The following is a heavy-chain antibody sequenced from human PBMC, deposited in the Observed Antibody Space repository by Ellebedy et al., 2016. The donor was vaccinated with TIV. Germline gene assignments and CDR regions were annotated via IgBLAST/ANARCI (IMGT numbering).Heavy chain of an antibody. D-gene: IGHD4-17*01. V-gene: IGHV4-39*01. CDR1: GGSISSSSYY. J-gene: IGHJ5*02. CDR3: ARHHDYGDFNWFDP. Sequence: MPSETLSLTCTVSGGSISSSSYYWGWIRQPPGKGLEWIGSIYYSGSTYYNPSLKSRVTISVDTSKNQFSLKLSSVTAADTAVYYCARHHDYGDFNWFDPWGQGTLVTVSS. CDR2: IYYSGST.